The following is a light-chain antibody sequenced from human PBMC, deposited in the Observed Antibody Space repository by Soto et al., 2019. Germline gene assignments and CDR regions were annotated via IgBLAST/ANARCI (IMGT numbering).Light chain of an antibody. CDR1: QSVTNNW. J-gene: IGKJ1*01. CDR2: GAS. Sequence: EIVLTQSPGTLSLSPGERATLSCRASQSVTNNWLAWFQQKPGQAPTFLIYGASSRATGIPERFSGSGSGTDFTLTISRLEPEDFAIYYCQYYGNPPRTFGQGTKVEI. CDR3: QYYGNPPRT. V-gene: IGKV3-20*01.